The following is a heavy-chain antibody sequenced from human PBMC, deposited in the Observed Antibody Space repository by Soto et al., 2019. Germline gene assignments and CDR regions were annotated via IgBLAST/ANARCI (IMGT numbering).Heavy chain of an antibody. V-gene: IGHV3-74*01. CDR3: ARGIFGSGTANDY. Sequence: EVQLVESGGGLVQPGGSLRLSCAASGFTFSGSWMHWVRQAPGKGLVWVSRINGDGSGTSYADFVKGRFTISRDDAKNTLFLQMNGLRAEDTAVYYCARGIFGSGTANDYWGQGPLLTVSS. D-gene: IGHD3-10*01. J-gene: IGHJ4*02. CDR1: GFTFSGSW. CDR2: INGDGSGT.